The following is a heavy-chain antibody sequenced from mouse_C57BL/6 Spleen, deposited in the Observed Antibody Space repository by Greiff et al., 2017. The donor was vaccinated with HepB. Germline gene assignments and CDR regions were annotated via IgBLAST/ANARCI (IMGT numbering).Heavy chain of an antibody. CDR3: ARDGNYAWFAY. CDR2: INPSNGGT. J-gene: IGHJ3*01. CDR1: GYTFTSYW. Sequence: QVHVKQPGTELVKPGASVKLSCKASGYTFTSYWMHWVKQRPGQGLEWIGNINPSNGGTNYNEKFKSKATLTVDKSSSTAYMQLSSLTSEDSAVYYCARDGNYAWFAYWGQGTLVTVSA. D-gene: IGHD2-1*01. V-gene: IGHV1-53*01.